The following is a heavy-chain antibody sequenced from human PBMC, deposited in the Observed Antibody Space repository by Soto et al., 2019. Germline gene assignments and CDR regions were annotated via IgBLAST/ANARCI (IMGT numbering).Heavy chain of an antibody. J-gene: IGHJ6*02. V-gene: IGHV4-31*03. D-gene: IGHD3-10*01. CDR1: GGSISSGGYY. Sequence: SETLSLTCTVSGGSISSGGYYWSWIRQHPGKCLEWIGYIYYSGSTYCNPSLKSRVTISVDTSKNQFFLKLSSVTAADSAVYYCARDSANHYGSGSPDNGDYYYYCIDVWGQGTTVTVSS. CDR3: ARDSANHYGSGSPDNGDYYYYCIDV. CDR2: IYYSGST.